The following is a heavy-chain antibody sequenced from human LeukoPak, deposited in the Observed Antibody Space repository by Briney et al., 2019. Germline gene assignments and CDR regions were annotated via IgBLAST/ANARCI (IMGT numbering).Heavy chain of an antibody. D-gene: IGHD1/OR15-1a*01. CDR3: ARDLSSNWNNLAY. V-gene: IGHV3-20*04. CDR2: INWSGDNT. CDR1: GFTFADYG. Sequence: GGSLRLSCEDSGFTFADYGLSWVRQAPGKGLEWVAGINWSGDNTFYADSVKGRFTISRDNTKKTLYLQMNNLRGEDTATYYCARDLSSNWNNLAYWGQGTLVTVSS. J-gene: IGHJ4*02.